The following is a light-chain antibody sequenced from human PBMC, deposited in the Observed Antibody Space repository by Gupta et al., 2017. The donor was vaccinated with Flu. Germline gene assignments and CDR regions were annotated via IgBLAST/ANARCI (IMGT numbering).Light chain of an antibody. Sequence: GDRVTITCRASQSISSWVAWYQQKPGKAPKLLIDKASSLESGVPSRFSGSGSGTEYTLTISSLQPDDFATYYCQQYKSYPLTFGGGTKVEIK. V-gene: IGKV1-5*03. CDR1: QSISSW. J-gene: IGKJ4*01. CDR2: KAS. CDR3: QQYKSYPLT.